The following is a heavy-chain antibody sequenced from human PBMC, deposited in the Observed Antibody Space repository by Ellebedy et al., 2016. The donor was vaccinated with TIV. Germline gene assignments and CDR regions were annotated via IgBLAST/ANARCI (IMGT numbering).Heavy chain of an antibody. D-gene: IGHD3-22*01. CDR1: GFTFSNNA. Sequence: PGGSLRLSCAASGFTFSNNAMSWVRQAPGKGLEWVSAISDSGTSTYYADSVKGRFTISRDNSKKTLYLQMNSLRAEDTAVYYCAKGRGGGSDSSAPRYYFDYWGLGTLVTVSS. J-gene: IGHJ4*02. CDR2: ISDSGTST. V-gene: IGHV3-23*01. CDR3: AKGRGGGSDSSAPRYYFDY.